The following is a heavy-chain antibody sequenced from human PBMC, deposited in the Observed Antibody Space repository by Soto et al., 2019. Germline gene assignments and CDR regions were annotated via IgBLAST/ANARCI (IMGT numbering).Heavy chain of an antibody. CDR3: ARAMVVADPSDGYSYCGLDV. CDR1: GGTFSNYS. Sequence: QVQLVQSGAEVKKPGSSVKVSCKASGGTFSNYSINWVRQAPGQGLQWMGGIIPIFGTPDYAKTFQGRVTITADEPTTTAYMALSSLRSEDTAVYYCARAMVVADPSDGYSYCGLDVWGQGTTVTVSS. J-gene: IGHJ6*02. CDR2: IIPIFGTP. D-gene: IGHD5-12*01. V-gene: IGHV1-69*01.